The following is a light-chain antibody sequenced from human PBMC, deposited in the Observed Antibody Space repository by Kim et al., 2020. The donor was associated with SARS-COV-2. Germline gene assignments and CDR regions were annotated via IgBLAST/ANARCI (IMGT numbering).Light chain of an antibody. CDR1: SSDVGAFNL. J-gene: IGLJ1*01. Sequence: QSTTLSGTGTSSDVGAFNLVSWYQQHPDKAPKLMIYDVSQRPSGVSDRFSGSKSGNTASLTISGLHTEDEADYYCNSYTTRSTSVFGSGTKVTVL. CDR2: DVS. V-gene: IGLV2-14*02. CDR3: NSYTTRSTSV.